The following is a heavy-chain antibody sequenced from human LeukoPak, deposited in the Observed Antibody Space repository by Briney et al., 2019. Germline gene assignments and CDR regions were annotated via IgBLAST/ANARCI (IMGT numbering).Heavy chain of an antibody. V-gene: IGHV3-23*01. CDR2: ITVSGGRT. Sequence: GGSLRLSCAASGLILSSYVMSWVRQAPGKGLEWVSTITVSGGRTYYADSVKGRFTISRDTSNKTAYLEMNSLRVDDTAVYYCARDVISRQMITLGLGFWGQGTLVTVSS. J-gene: IGHJ4*02. CDR3: ARDVISRQMITLGLGF. D-gene: IGHD1-20*01. CDR1: GLILSSYV.